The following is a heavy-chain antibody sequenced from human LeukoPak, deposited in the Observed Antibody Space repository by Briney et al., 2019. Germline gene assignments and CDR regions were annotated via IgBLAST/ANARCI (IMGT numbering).Heavy chain of an antibody. CDR3: ARGRHYYDSSGYLPFDY. J-gene: IGHJ4*02. Sequence: SETLSPTCAVYGGSFSGYYWSWIRQPPGKGLEWIGEINHSGSTNYNPSLKSRVTISVDTSKNQFSLKLSSVTAADTAVYYCARGRHYYDSSGYLPFDYWGQGTLVTVSS. V-gene: IGHV4-34*01. CDR2: INHSGST. CDR1: GGSFSGYY. D-gene: IGHD3-22*01.